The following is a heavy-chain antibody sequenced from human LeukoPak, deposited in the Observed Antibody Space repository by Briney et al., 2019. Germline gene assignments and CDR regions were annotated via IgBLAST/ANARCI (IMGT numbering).Heavy chain of an antibody. CDR2: IYNTGGA. D-gene: IGHD2-21*01. V-gene: IGHV4-59*12. J-gene: IGHJ6*03. CDR1: GDSINTYD. Sequence: PWQTLSLTCTVSGDSINTYDWNWIRQPPGKGLEWIAHIYNTGGASYNPALQSRATISVDTTTNHFPLSLSSVNAADTDVYSCACGVPHTYYHMDVWGKGTTVAVSS. CDR3: ACGVPHTYYHMDV.